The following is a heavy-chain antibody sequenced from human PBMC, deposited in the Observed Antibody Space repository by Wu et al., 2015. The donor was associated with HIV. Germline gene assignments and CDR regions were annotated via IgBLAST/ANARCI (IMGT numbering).Heavy chain of an antibody. V-gene: IGHV1-18*01. CDR2: ISTYNGKT. CDR1: GGTFTSYG. CDR3: ATDIRGYNMVAGWFDP. Sequence: QVQLVQSGAEVKKPGSSVKVSCKASGGTFTSYGISWVRQAPGQGLEWMGWISTYNGKTNYAQKFQGRVTMTTDTSTSTAYMDLRSLRSDDTAVYYCATDIRGYNMVAGWFDPWGQGTLVTVSS. D-gene: IGHD5-18*01. J-gene: IGHJ5*02.